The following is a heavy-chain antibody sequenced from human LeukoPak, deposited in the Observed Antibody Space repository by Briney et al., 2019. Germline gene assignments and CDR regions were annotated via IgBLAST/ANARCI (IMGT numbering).Heavy chain of an antibody. CDR2: IYYSGST. CDR1: PDSISTSSYY. CDR3: ARVGKVYDILTGYSHSYFDD. D-gene: IGHD3-9*01. J-gene: IGHJ4*02. Sequence: SETVSLTCTVYPDSISTSSYYWGWIRQPPGKGLEWIGIIYYSGSTSYNPSLKSRVTMSVDTSKNQFSLKLSSVTAADTAVYYCARVGKVYDILTGYSHSYFDDWGQGTLVSVSS. V-gene: IGHV4-39*07.